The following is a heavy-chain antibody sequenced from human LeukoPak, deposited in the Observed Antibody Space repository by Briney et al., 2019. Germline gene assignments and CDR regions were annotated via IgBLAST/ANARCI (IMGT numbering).Heavy chain of an antibody. Sequence: GGSLRLSCAASRFTFSSYAMSWVRQAPGKGLEWVSVIYSGGNTYYADSVKGRFTISRDNSKNTLYLQMNSLRAEDTAVYYCARDRVGATTNFDYWGQGTLVTVSS. CDR2: IYSGGNT. CDR3: ARDRVGATTNFDY. J-gene: IGHJ4*02. V-gene: IGHV3-53*01. D-gene: IGHD1-26*01. CDR1: RFTFSSYA.